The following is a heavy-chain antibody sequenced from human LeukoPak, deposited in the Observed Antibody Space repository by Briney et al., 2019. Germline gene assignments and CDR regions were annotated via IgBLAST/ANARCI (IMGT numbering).Heavy chain of an antibody. V-gene: IGHV5-51*01. CDR3: ARPSFEGCSGGSCDFPFDY. J-gene: IGHJ4*02. CDR1: GYSFTSYW. CDR2: IYPGDSDT. D-gene: IGHD2-15*01. Sequence: GESLKISCKGSGYSFTSYWIGWVRQMPGKGLEWMGIIYPGDSDTGYSPSFQGQVTISADKSISTAYLQWSSLKASDTAMYYCARPSFEGCSGGSCDFPFDYWGQGTLVTVSS.